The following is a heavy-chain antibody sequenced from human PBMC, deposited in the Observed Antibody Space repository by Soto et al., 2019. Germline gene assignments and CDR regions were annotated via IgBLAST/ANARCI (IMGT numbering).Heavy chain of an antibody. CDR2: TSYTGNN. Sequence: SETLSLTCFVSGGSVTSHHWSGIRQFPGQGLEWIAYTSYTGNNNYNHSLQGRVTISLDTYKNQLSLKLTPMTAADTAVYYCARDMHAGFTNYFDPWGQGNLVT. CDR3: ARDMHAGFTNYFDP. V-gene: IGHV4-59*02. J-gene: IGHJ5*02. D-gene: IGHD4-4*01. CDR1: GGSVTSHH.